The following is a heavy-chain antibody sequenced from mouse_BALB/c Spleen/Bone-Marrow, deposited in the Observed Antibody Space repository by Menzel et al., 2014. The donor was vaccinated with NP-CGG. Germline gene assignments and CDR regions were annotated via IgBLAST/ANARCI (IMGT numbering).Heavy chain of an antibody. J-gene: IGHJ4*01. CDR2: ISPGSGRA. D-gene: IGHD2-1*01. CDR1: GYIFSSYW. V-gene: IGHV1-9*01. CDR3: ARGLYGNYGE. Sequence: VKLMESGAELMKPGASVKISCKATGYIFSSYWIEWIKQRPGRGLEWIGEISPGSGRANYNENFKGKATFTADTSSNTAYMQLSSLTSEDSAAYYCARGLYGNYGEWGQGASVTVSS.